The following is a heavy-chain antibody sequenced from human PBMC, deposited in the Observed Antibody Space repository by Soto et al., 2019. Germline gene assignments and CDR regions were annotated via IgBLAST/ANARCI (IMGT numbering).Heavy chain of an antibody. CDR3: WKEKYGMQL. J-gene: IGHJ6*02. V-gene: IGHV3-23*01. CDR2: ISGSGGST. Sequence: EVQLLESGGGLVQPGGSLRLSCAASGFTFSSYGMSWVRQAPGKGLEWVSGISGSGGSTYYAGSVKGRFTISGDNSKNTHYQQMNSRRAEDTVVYYCWKEKYGMQLWGQGTTVPVSS. CDR1: GFTFSSYG.